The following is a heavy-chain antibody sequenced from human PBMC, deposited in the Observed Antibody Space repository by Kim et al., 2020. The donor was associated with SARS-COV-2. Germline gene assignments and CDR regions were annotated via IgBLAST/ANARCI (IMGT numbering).Heavy chain of an antibody. CDR2: IWYDGSNK. J-gene: IGHJ6*03. CDR1: GFTFSSYG. V-gene: IGHV3-33*01. Sequence: GGSLRLSCAASGFTFSSYGMHWVRQAPGKGLEWVAVIWYDGSNKYYADSVKGRFTISRDNSKNTLYLQMNSLRAEDTAVYYCAREVTSSRFADYIDVWGKGPTDTVSS. CDR3: AREVTSSRFADYIDV. D-gene: IGHD6-13*01.